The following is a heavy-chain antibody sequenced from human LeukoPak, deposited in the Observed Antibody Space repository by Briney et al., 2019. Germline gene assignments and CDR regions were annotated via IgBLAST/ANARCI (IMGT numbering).Heavy chain of an antibody. J-gene: IGHJ4*02. CDR3: ARESKMWELRLGFDY. D-gene: IGHD1-26*01. Sequence: HTGGSLRLSCAASGFTFSSYSMNWVRQAPGKGLEWVSHISSSSSTIYYADSVKGRFTISRDNAKNSLYLQMNSLRAEDTAVYYCARESKMWELRLGFDYWGQGTLVTVSS. V-gene: IGHV3-48*04. CDR1: GFTFSSYS. CDR2: ISSSSSTI.